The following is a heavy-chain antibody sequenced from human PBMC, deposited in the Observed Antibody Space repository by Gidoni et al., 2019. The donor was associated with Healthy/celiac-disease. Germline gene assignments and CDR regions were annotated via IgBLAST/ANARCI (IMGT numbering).Heavy chain of an antibody. V-gene: IGHV1-2*02. CDR1: GYTFTGYY. D-gene: IGHD3-10*01. CDR2: INPNSGGT. J-gene: IGHJ4*02. Sequence: QVQLVQSGAEVKKPGASVKVSCKASGYTFTGYYMHWVRQAPGQGLEWMGWINPNSGGTNYAQKFQGRVTMTRDTSISTAYMELSRLRSDDTAVYYCARDRITMVQGPIGPCGYWGQGTLVTVSS. CDR3: ARDRITMVQGPIGPCGY.